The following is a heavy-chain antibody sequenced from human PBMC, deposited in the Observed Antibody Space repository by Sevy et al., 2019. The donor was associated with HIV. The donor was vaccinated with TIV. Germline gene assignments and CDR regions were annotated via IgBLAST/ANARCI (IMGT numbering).Heavy chain of an antibody. D-gene: IGHD4-17*01. V-gene: IGHV3-23*01. CDR2: ISGTGSSA. CDR3: AKDRTYGRYFDY. J-gene: IGHJ4*02. Sequence: GGSLRLSCAASGFNFSSCAMSWIRQAPGKGLEWVSTISGTGSSAYYADSVKGRFTISRDNSKNTLYLQMNSLRVEDTAVFYCAKDRTYGRYFDYWGQGTLVTVSS. CDR1: GFNFSSCA.